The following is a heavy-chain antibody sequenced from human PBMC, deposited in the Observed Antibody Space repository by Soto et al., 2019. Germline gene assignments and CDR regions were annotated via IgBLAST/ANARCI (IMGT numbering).Heavy chain of an antibody. Sequence: QVQLVQSGGEVKRPGASVKVSCKTSGYTFSNYGITWVRQAPGQPLEWLGWISLYSDGTNYAQKFQGRVSMTTDTPTPPAYMELRSLRSEDTAVYYGARVVPGAEAWFGPWGQGTLVTVSS. D-gene: IGHD2-2*01. V-gene: IGHV1-18*01. CDR2: ISLYSDGT. J-gene: IGHJ5*02. CDR1: GYTFSNYG. CDR3: ARVVPGAEAWFGP.